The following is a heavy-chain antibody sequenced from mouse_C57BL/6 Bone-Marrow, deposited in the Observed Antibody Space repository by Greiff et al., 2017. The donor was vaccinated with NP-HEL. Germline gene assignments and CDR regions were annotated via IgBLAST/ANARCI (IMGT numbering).Heavy chain of an antibody. V-gene: IGHV1-54*01. CDR2: INPGSGGT. D-gene: IGHD1-1*01. J-gene: IGHJ1*03. CDR1: GYAFTDYL. CDR3: ARPSHYYGSSHWYFDV. Sequence: QVQLKESGAELVRPGTSVKVSCKASGYAFTDYLIEWVKQRPGQGLEWIGVINPGSGGTNYNEKFKGKATLTADKSSSTAYMQLRSLTSEDSAVYFCARPSHYYGSSHWYFDVWGTGTTVTVSS.